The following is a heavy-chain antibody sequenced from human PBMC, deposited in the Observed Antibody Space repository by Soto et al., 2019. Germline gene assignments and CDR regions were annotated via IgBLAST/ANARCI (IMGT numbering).Heavy chain of an antibody. D-gene: IGHD3-22*01. V-gene: IGHV4-34*01. Sequence: SETLSLTCAVYGGSFSGYCWSWIRQTPGKGLEWIGATNHRGSTNQNPSPKSRVTILVETSKHQFSLKLGTVTAADTAVYYCARGISMKVAVRDDGRDKYSFDYWGLGTLVTVSS. CDR1: GGSFSGYC. CDR3: ARGISMKVAVRDDGRDKYSFDY. CDR2: TNHRGST. J-gene: IGHJ4*02.